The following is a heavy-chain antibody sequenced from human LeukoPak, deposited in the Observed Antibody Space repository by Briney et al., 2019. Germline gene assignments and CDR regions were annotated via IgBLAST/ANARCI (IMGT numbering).Heavy chain of an antibody. CDR3: ARGFQWHPKPNGFDI. CDR2: IYYTGDT. CDR1: GVSISSYY. Sequence: PSETLSLTSTLSGVSISSYYWSWIRLPPGKALEWIANIYYTGDTNYNPSLQSRVTISVDASKGQFSLNLGSVTAADTAVYYCARGFQWHPKPNGFDIWGQGTMVTVSS. J-gene: IGHJ3*02. V-gene: IGHV4-59*01. D-gene: IGHD2-8*01.